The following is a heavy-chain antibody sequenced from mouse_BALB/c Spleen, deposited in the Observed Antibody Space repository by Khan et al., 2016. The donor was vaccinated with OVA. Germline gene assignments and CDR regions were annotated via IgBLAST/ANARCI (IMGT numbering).Heavy chain of an antibody. CDR2: IDPKTGVT. V-gene: IGHV1-15*01. J-gene: IGHJ3*01. Sequence: VQLQESGAELVRPGASVTLSCKASGYTFPDYELHWVKQTPVHGLEWIGVIDPKTGVTAYNQKFKGKATLTADKSSSTDYMELRSLTSEDSAVYYCTRSTFAYWGQGTLVTVSA. CDR3: TRSTFAY. CDR1: GYTFPDYE.